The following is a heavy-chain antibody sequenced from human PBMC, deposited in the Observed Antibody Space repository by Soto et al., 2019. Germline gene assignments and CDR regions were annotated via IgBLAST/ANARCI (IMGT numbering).Heavy chain of an antibody. CDR2: FDPEDGET. CDR1: GYTLTELS. D-gene: IGHD6-19*01. V-gene: IGHV1-24*01. CDR3: ATDIVRSGWYRSGY. Sequence: ASVKVSCKVSGYTLTELSMHLVRQAPGKGLEWMGGFDPEDGETIYAQKFQGRVTMTEDTSTDTAYMELSSLRSEDTAVYYCATDIVRSGWYRSGYWVQGTLVTVSS. J-gene: IGHJ4*02.